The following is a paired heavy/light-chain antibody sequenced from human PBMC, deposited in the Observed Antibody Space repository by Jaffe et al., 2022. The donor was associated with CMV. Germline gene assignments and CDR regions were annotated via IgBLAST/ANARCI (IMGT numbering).Light chain of an antibody. CDR1: QGISSY. CDR3: QQLNSYPRT. CDR2: AAS. Sequence: DIQLTQSPSFLSASVGDRVTITCRASQGISSYLAWYQQKPGKAPKLLIYAASTLQSGVPSRFSGSGSGTEFTLTISSLQPEDFATYYCQQLNSYPRTFGQGTRLEIK. V-gene: IGKV1-9*01. J-gene: IGKJ5*01.
Heavy chain of an antibody. CDR3: ARTGKAKRVPAAMLSNYYYYMDV. Sequence: EVQLVESGGGLVKPGGSLRLSCAASGFTFSSYSMNWVRQAPGKGLEWVSSISSSSSYIYYADSVKGRFTISRDNAKNSLYLQMNSLRAEDTAVYYCARTGKAKRVPAAMLSNYYYYMDVWGKGTTVTVSS. J-gene: IGHJ6*03. CDR1: GFTFSSYS. CDR2: ISSSSSYI. V-gene: IGHV3-21*01. D-gene: IGHD2-2*01.